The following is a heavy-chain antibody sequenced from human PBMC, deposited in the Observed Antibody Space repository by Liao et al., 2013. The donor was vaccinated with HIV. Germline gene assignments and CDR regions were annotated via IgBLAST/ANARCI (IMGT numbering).Heavy chain of an antibody. D-gene: IGHD3-9*01. CDR2: IYYSGTT. Sequence: QVHLEESGPGRVKPWETLSLTCSVSGGSITSHYWSWIRQTPGKGLEWIGYIYYSGTTDYNPSLKSRVMMSVDTSKNQFSLKVSSVTAADTAVYYCARGLGYDILTGYSSLDAFDIWGQGTMVTVSS. J-gene: IGHJ3*02. CDR1: GGSITSHY. V-gene: IGHV4-59*11. CDR3: ARGLGYDILTGYSSLDAFDI.